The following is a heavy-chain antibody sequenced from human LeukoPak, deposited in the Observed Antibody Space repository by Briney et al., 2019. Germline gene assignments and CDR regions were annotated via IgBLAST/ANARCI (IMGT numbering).Heavy chain of an antibody. J-gene: IGHJ4*02. CDR2: MNPNSGNT. CDR3: ARGLRRSLGVVIN. Sequence: APVKVSCKASGYTFTSYDINWVRQATGQGLEWMGWMNPNSGNTGYAQKFQGRVTMTRNTSISTAYMELSSLRSEDTAVYYCARGLRRSLGVVINWGQGTLVTVSS. V-gene: IGHV1-8*01. CDR1: GYTFTSYD. D-gene: IGHD3-3*01.